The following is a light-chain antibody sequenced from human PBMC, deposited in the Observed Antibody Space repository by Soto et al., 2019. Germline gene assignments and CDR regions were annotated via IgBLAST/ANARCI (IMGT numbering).Light chain of an antibody. CDR2: DAS. J-gene: IGKJ4*01. V-gene: IGKV3-20*01. CDR3: QQFSSYPLT. CDR1: QTVRNNY. Sequence: EFVLTHSPGTLSFSPGERATLSFRASQTVRNNYLAWYQQKPGQAPRLLIYDASSRATGIPDRFSGGGSGTDFTLTISRLEPEDFAVYYCQQFSSYPLTFGGGTKVDNK.